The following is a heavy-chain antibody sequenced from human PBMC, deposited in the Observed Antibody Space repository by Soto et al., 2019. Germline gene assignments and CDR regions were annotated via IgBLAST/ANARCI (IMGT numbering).Heavy chain of an antibody. V-gene: IGHV3-74*01. D-gene: IGHD3-10*01. CDR1: GLPFSTYW. CDR2: INYDGSST. CDR3: TRGPRPTSVGTGAY. Sequence: PGGFLRLCCPASGLPFSTYWMNWVRPAPGKGLVWVSRINYDGSSTDYADSVKGRFTISRDNAKNTLYLQMNTLTAEDTAVYYCTRGPRPTSVGTGAYWGQGTLVTVSS. J-gene: IGHJ4*02.